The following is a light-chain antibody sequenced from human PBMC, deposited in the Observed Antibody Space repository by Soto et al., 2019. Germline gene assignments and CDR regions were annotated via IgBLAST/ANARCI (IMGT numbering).Light chain of an antibody. Sequence: DIPMTQSPSSLSASVGDRVTITCRASQGISDYLAWYQQKRGKLPKLLIYGASTLQSGVPYRFSGSGSGTDFTLTISSLQPEDVATYYCQKYNSAPWPFGQGTKVEMK. CDR3: QKYNSAPWP. J-gene: IGKJ1*01. V-gene: IGKV1-27*01. CDR1: QGISDY. CDR2: GAS.